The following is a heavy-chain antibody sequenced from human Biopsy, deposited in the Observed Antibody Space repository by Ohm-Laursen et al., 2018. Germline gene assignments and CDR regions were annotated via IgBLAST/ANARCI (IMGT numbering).Heavy chain of an antibody. D-gene: IGHD3-3*01. J-gene: IGHJ4*02. V-gene: IGHV1-18*01. CDR3: ARDRWPHVTLLGLVVFDF. CDR2: ISPYNGDT. Sequence: SVKVSCKASGYTFTNYGISWVRQAPGQGLEWMGWISPYNGDTDYAQKLQGRVTMTTDTSTSTAYMDLRSLRSDDTAVYYCARDRWPHVTLLGLVVFDFWGQGTLVVVSS. CDR1: GYTFTNYG.